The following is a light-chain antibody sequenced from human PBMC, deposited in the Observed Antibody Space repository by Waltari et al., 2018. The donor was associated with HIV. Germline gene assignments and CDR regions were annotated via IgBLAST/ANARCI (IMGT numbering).Light chain of an antibody. Sequence: QSALTQPASVSGSPGQSITISCTGSNTDFGHNNYVSWYQQHPGEAPKLIISDVTKRPSGVSDRFSGSKSANTASLTISGLQAEDEADYHCSAYTSSTTLFGGGTRLTVL. V-gene: IGLV2-14*03. CDR3: SAYTSSTTL. J-gene: IGLJ3*02. CDR1: NTDFGHNNY. CDR2: DVT.